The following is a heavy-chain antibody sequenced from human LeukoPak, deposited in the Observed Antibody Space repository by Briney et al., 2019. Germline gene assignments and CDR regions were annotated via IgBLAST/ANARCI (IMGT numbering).Heavy chain of an antibody. CDR1: GGTFSSYA. V-gene: IGHV1-69*05. CDR2: INPIFGTA. D-gene: IGHD4-23*01. J-gene: IGHJ4*02. CDR3: ASSGVNSGLDY. Sequence: SVKVSCKASGGTFSSYAVSWVREARGRGLEWMGRINPIFGTANYAQKFQGRVTITTDESTSTAYMELSSLRSEDTAVYYCASSGVNSGLDYWAQGTLVTVSS.